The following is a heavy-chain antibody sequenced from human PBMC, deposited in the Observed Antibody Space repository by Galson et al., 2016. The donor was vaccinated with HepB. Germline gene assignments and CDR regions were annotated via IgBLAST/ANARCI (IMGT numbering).Heavy chain of an antibody. CDR1: GFTFSRYE. CDR2: ISSSGTTI. J-gene: IGHJ4*02. CDR3: AREPVRLDDLLTGPPKNPDY. V-gene: IGHV3-48*03. Sequence: SLRLSCAASGFTFSRYEMNWVRQAPGKGLEWVSYISSSGTTIYYADSETGRFTISRDNAKNSLYLQMNSLRAEDTAVYYCAREPVRLDDLLTGPPKNPDYWGQGTLVTVSS. D-gene: IGHD3-9*01.